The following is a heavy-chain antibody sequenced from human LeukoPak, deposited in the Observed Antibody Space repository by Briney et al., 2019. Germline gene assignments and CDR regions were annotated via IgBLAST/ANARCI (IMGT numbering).Heavy chain of an antibody. CDR1: GGSISSSSYY. CDR3: ARRVGYNHKYFDY. V-gene: IGHV4-39*01. CDR2: IYYSGST. D-gene: IGHD5-24*01. J-gene: IGHJ4*02. Sequence: SETLSLTCTVSGGSISSSSYYWGWIRQPPGKGLEWIGSIYYSGSTYYNPSLKSRVTISVDTSNNQFSLKLSSVTAADTAVYYCARRVGYNHKYFDYWGQGTLVTVSS.